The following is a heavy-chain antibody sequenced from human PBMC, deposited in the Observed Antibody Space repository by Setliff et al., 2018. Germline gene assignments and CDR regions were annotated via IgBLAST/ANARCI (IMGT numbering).Heavy chain of an antibody. Sequence: SVKVSCKASGYTFTSYAVTWVRQAPGQGLEWMGAIIPIFGTPNYAQKFQDRVTITAGVSTSTAYMELSSLRSDDTAVYYCARDGAYCSGGSCYSFDYWGQGTPVTVSS. CDR1: GYTFTSYA. V-gene: IGHV1-69*13. CDR3: ARDGAYCSGGSCYSFDY. J-gene: IGHJ4*02. D-gene: IGHD2-15*01. CDR2: IIPIFGTP.